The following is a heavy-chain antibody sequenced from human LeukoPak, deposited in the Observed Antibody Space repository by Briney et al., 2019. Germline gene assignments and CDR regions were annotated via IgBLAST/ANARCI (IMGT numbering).Heavy chain of an antibody. V-gene: IGHV3-11*04. CDR1: GFTFSDYY. D-gene: IGHD3-10*02. Sequence: AGGSLRLSCAASGFTFSDYYMSWIRQAPGKGLEWVSYISSSGSTIYYADSVKGRFTISRDNSKNTLNLQMNSLRTEDTAVYYCAELGITMIGGVWGKGTTVTISS. CDR3: AELGITMIGGV. CDR2: ISSSGSTI. J-gene: IGHJ6*04.